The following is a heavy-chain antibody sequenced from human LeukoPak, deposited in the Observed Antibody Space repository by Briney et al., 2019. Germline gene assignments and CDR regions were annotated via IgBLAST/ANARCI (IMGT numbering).Heavy chain of an antibody. CDR3: ARDGYNWNGDAFDI. CDR2: IYYSGST. CDR1: GGSISSYY. D-gene: IGHD1-20*01. V-gene: IGHV4-59*12. J-gene: IGHJ3*02. Sequence: SETLSLTCTVSGGSISSYYWSWIRQPPGKGREWIGYIYYSGSTYYNPSLKSRVTISVDTTKNQFSLKLSSVTAADTAVYYCARDGYNWNGDAFDIWGQGTMVTVSS.